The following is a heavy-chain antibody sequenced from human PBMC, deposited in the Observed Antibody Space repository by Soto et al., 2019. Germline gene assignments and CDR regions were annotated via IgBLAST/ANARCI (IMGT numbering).Heavy chain of an antibody. V-gene: IGHV1-3*01. Sequence: ASVKVSCKASGYTFTSYAMHWVRQAPGQRLEWMGWINAGNGNTKYSQKFQGRVTITRDTSASTAYMELSSLRSEDTAVYYCARDRVGTGTRWFYPWGQGTLVTVSS. CDR2: INAGNGNT. CDR1: GYTFTSYA. D-gene: IGHD1-7*01. CDR3: ARDRVGTGTRWFYP. J-gene: IGHJ5*02.